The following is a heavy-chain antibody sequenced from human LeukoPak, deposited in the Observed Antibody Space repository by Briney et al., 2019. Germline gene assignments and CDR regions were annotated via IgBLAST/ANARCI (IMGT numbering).Heavy chain of an antibody. CDR2: MKRDGSEI. V-gene: IGHV3-7*01. J-gene: IGHJ4*02. CDR3: ARLGARQVLDY. Sequence: GGSLRLSCSASGFTFSTYWMSWVRQAPGKGLEWVANMKRDGSEIYYVDSVRGRFTISRDNARNSLYLQMNSLRAEDTAVYYCARLGARQVLDYWGQGTLVTVSS. CDR1: GFTFSTYW. D-gene: IGHD4-17*01.